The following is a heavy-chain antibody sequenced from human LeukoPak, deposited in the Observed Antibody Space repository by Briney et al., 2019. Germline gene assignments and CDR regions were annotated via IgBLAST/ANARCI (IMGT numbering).Heavy chain of an antibody. V-gene: IGHV3-48*01. D-gene: IGHD3-22*01. Sequence: GGSLRLSCAASGFTFSSYSMNWVRQAPGKGLEWVSYISSSSSTIYYADSVKGRFTISRDNAKNSLYLQMNSLRAEDTAVYYCARAVRRSGYYKDYYFDYWGQGTLVTVSS. J-gene: IGHJ4*02. CDR3: ARAVRRSGYYKDYYFDY. CDR1: GFTFSSYS. CDR2: ISSSSSTI.